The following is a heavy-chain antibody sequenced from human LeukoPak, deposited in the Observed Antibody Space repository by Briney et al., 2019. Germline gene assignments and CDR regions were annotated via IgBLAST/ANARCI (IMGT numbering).Heavy chain of an antibody. CDR1: GYTFTRYA. CDR2: ISTYNGDT. V-gene: IGHV1-18*04. J-gene: IGHJ4*02. Sequence: ASVKVFCKASGYTFTRYAISWVRQAPGQGLEWMGWISTYNGDTNYAQNLQGRVTMTRDTSTSTAYMELRSLRSDDTAVYYCARDPSNTSGRYIYFDSWSQGTLVTVSS. CDR3: ARDPSNTSGRYIYFDS. D-gene: IGHD6-19*01.